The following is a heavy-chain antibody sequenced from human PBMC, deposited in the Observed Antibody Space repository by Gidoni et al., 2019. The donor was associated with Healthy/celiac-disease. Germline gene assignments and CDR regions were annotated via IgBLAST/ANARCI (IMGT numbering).Heavy chain of an antibody. CDR2: ISGDGGST. V-gene: IGHV3-43*02. J-gene: IGHJ6*02. CDR3: AKEFAGPAALYYSYGMDV. D-gene: IGHD2-2*01. Sequence: EVQLVESGGGVVQPGGSRGRSCAAWGCTCEDYAMHWVRQAQGKGLGWFSLISGDGGSTYYAASLTGRFTISRDHSNNSLYLPMHSLRTSDTALYYCAKEFAGPAALYYSYGMDVWRHGPTVTVSS. CDR1: GCTCEDYA.